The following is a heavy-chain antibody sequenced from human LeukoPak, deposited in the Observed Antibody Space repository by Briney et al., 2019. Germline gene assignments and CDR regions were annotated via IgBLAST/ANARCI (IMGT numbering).Heavy chain of an antibody. V-gene: IGHV4-39*07. Sequence: SETLSLTCTVSGGSISSGSYYWGWIRQPPGKGLEWIGEINHSGSTNYNPSLKSRVTISVDTSKNQFSLKLSSVTAADTAVYYCARDFGIAVAGFDYWGQGNLVTVSS. D-gene: IGHD6-19*01. J-gene: IGHJ4*02. CDR1: GGSISSGSYY. CDR2: INHSGST. CDR3: ARDFGIAVAGFDY.